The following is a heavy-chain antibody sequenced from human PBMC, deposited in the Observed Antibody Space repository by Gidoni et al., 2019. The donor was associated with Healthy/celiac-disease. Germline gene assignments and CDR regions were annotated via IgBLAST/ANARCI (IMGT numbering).Heavy chain of an antibody. CDR2: ISGRGGST. Sequence: EVQLLESGGGLVQHGGSLRLSCAASGFTFSSSAMSWVRQASGKGMELVSAISGRGGSTYYADSVKGRFTISRDNSKNTLYLQMNSLRAEDTAVYYCAKDIVVVPAATSFSAFYIWGQGTMVTVSS. CDR3: AKDIVVVPAATSFSAFYI. D-gene: IGHD2-2*01. J-gene: IGHJ3*02. CDR1: GFTFSSSA. V-gene: IGHV3-23*01.